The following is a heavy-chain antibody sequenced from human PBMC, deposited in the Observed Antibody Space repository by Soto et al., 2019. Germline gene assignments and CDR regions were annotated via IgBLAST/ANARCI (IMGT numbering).Heavy chain of an antibody. CDR2: IFYSGTT. CDR1: VGSISIGNYY. D-gene: IGHD3-22*01. J-gene: IGHJ4*02. CDR3: ARHTSSGYFYQIEY. V-gene: IGHV4-39*01. Sequence: QLQLQESGPGLVKPSETLSLTCTVSVGSISIGNYYWGWTRQSPGKGLEWIGSIFYSGTTYYTPSLKSRVTISVDTSKTQFSLGLSSVTAADTAVYYCARHTSSGYFYQIEYWGQGTLVTVSS.